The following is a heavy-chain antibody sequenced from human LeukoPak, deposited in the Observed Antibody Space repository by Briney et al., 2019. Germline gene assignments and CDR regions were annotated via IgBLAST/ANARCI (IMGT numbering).Heavy chain of an antibody. V-gene: IGHV4-39*01. CDR2: IYYSGST. J-gene: IGHJ1*01. CDR1: GGSISSSSYY. Sequence: PSETLSLTCTVSGGSISSSSYYWGWIRQPPGKGLEWIGSIYYSGSTYYNPSLKSRVTISVDTSKNQFSLKLSSVTAADTAVYYCAIWRRLGEYFQHRGQGTLVTVSS. D-gene: IGHD4-17*01. CDR3: AIWRRLGEYFQH.